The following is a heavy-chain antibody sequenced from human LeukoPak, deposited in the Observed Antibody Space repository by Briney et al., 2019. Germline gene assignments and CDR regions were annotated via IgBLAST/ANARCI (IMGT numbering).Heavy chain of an antibody. D-gene: IGHD2-2*02. CDR3: ARQYTGIDY. Sequence: PSETLSLTCTVSGGSISSSSYYWGWIRQPPGKGLEWIGSIYYSGSTYYNPSLKSRVTISVDTSKYQFSLKLSSVTATDTAVFYCARQYTGIDYWGQGSLVTVSS. J-gene: IGHJ4*02. CDR2: IYYSGST. V-gene: IGHV4-39*01. CDR1: GGSISSSSYY.